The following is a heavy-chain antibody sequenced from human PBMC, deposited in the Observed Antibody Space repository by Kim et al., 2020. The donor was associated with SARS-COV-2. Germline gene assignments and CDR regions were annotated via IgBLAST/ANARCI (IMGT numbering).Heavy chain of an antibody. D-gene: IGHD3-22*01. CDR2: ISGSGGST. Sequence: GGSLRLSCAASGFTFSTYAMSWVRQTPGKGLEWVSAISGSGGSTYYADSVKGRFTISRDKSKNTLYLQMNSLRAEDTAVYYCAKRDGITMIVVVIDLHFDYWGQGTLVTVSS. J-gene: IGHJ4*02. CDR3: AKRDGITMIVVVIDLHFDY. CDR1: GFTFSTYA. V-gene: IGHV3-23*01.